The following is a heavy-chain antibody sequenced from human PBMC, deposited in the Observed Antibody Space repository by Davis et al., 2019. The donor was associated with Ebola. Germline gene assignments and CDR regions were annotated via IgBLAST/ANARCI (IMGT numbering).Heavy chain of an antibody. J-gene: IGHJ3*02. CDR1: GFTFSSYT. CDR2: IGTRGDPT. Sequence: PGGSLRLSCAASGFTFSSYTMNWVCQAPGKGLEWVSYIGTRGDPTVYADSVKGRFTVSRDDANNSLSLLMNSLRDEDTAIYYCVRDYLFALDIWGQGTMVTVSS. CDR3: VRDYLFALDI. V-gene: IGHV3-48*02.